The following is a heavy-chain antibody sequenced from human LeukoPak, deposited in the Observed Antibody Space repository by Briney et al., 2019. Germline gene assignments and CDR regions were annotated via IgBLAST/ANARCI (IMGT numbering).Heavy chain of an antibody. V-gene: IGHV4-59*02. CDR1: GGSVTDYY. CDR3: ARAPRDRGYCGATSCFEYMDV. J-gene: IGHJ6*03. CDR2: IYYTGT. D-gene: IGHD2-2*01. Sequence: PSETLSLTCTVSGGSVTDYYWSWIRQSPGKGLEWIGYIYYTGTSYNPSLKSRVTISVDTSKTQFSLKVTSVTAADTAVYYCARAPRDRGYCGATSCFEYMDVWGRGTTVTISS.